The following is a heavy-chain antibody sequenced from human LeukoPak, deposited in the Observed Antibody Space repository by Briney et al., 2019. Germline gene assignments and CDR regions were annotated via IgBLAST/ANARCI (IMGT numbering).Heavy chain of an antibody. J-gene: IGHJ6*03. Sequence: GGSLRLSCAASGFTFSNYNMNWVRQAPGKGLEWVSGISWNSGSIGYADSVKGRFTISRDNAKNSLYLQMNSLRAEDMALYYCAKGGGGTNYYYMDVWGKGTTVTVSS. CDR2: ISWNSGSI. V-gene: IGHV3-9*03. CDR1: GFTFSNYN. D-gene: IGHD1-1*01. CDR3: AKGGGGTNYYYMDV.